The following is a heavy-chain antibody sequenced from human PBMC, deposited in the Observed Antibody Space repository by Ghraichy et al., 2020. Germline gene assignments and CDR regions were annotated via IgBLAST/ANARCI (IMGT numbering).Heavy chain of an antibody. V-gene: IGHV4-59*08. Sequence: SETLSLTCTVSGGSISSYYRSWIRQPPGKGLEWIGYIYYSGSTNYNPSLKSRVTISVDTSKNQFSLKLSSVTAADTAVYYCARQGAVDAFDIWGQGTMVTVSS. D-gene: IGHD1-26*01. CDR3: ARQGAVDAFDI. CDR2: IYYSGST. CDR1: GGSISSYY. J-gene: IGHJ3*02.